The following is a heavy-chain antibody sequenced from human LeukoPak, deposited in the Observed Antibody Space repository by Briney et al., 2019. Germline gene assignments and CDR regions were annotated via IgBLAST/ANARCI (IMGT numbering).Heavy chain of an antibody. Sequence: GGSLRLSCAASGFTFSTYEMNWVRPAPGKGLEWVARVKSKAVGETTSYAAPVKGRFSISRDDSRDMVYLQMNSLETEDTAVYYCATYNGDCYFNFWGQGTLVTVSS. CDR2: VKSKAVGETT. CDR1: GFTFSTYE. J-gene: IGHJ4*02. V-gene: IGHV3-15*01. D-gene: IGHD2-21*02. CDR3: ATYNGDCYFNF.